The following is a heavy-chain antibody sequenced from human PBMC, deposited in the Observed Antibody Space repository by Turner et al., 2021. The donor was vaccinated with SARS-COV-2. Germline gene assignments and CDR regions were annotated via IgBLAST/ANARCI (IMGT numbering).Heavy chain of an antibody. Sequence: QVQLMESGGGVVQPGRSLRLSCAASGFTFSIYAMHWVRQAPGKGLEWVALISYDGSNKYYADSVKGRVTISRDNSKNTLYLQMNSMRAEDTAVYYCARDLGGAVAGFDPWGQGTLVTVSS. CDR2: ISYDGSNK. CDR1: GFTFSIYA. V-gene: IGHV3-30*04. D-gene: IGHD6-19*01. CDR3: ARDLGGAVAGFDP. J-gene: IGHJ5*02.